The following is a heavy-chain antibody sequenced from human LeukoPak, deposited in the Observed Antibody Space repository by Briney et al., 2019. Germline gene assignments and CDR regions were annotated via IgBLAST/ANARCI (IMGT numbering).Heavy chain of an antibody. CDR1: GVSISSYY. CDR3: ARDHGLDYFDY. Sequence: SETLSLTCTVSGVSISSYYWSWIRQPPGKGLEWIGYIYYSGSTNYNPSLKSRVTISVDTSNNQFSLKLSSVTAADTAMYYCARDHGLDYFDYWGQGTLVTVSS. CDR2: IYYSGST. J-gene: IGHJ4*02. V-gene: IGHV4-59*01. D-gene: IGHD3-22*01.